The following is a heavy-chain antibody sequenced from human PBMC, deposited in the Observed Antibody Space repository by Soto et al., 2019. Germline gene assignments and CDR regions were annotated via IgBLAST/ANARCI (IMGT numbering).Heavy chain of an antibody. CDR1: GVSISSYY. CDR2: IYYSGST. CDR3: ARDGGGVATPKRPGAFDI. Sequence: SETLSLTCTVAGVSISSYYWSWIRQPPGKGLEWIGYIYYSGSTNYNPSLKSRVTISVDTSKNQFSLKLSSVTAADTAVYYCARDGGGVATPKRPGAFDIWGQGTMVTVSS. V-gene: IGHV4-59*01. J-gene: IGHJ3*02. D-gene: IGHD5-12*01.